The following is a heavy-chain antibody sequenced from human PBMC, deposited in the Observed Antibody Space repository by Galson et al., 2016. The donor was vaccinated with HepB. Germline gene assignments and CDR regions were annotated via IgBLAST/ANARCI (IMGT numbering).Heavy chain of an antibody. V-gene: IGHV5-10-1*01. CDR2: IDPSDSYT. Sequence: QSGAEVKKPGESLRISCKGSGYSLTNYWISWVRQMPGKGLEWMGRIDPSDSYTDYSTSFQGHVTISADKSISTAYLQWSSLKASDTAMYFCARHGGYSGFFFDYWGQGTLVTVSS. CDR3: ARHGGYSGFFFDY. CDR1: GYSLTNYW. D-gene: IGHD5-12*01. J-gene: IGHJ4*02.